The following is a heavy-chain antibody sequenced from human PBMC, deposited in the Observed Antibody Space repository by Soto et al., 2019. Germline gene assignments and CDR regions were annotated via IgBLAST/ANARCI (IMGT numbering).Heavy chain of an antibody. D-gene: IGHD6-6*01. CDR2: IIPIFGTA. J-gene: IGHJ6*02. Sequence: QVQLVQSGAEVKKPWSSVKVSCKASGGTFSSYAISWVRQAPGQGLEWMGGIIPIFGTANYAQKFQGRVTITADESTSTAYMELSSLRSEDTAVYYCARDEYSSSSYYYYGMDVWGQGTTVTVSS. CDR1: GGTFSSYA. CDR3: ARDEYSSSSYYYYGMDV. V-gene: IGHV1-69*01.